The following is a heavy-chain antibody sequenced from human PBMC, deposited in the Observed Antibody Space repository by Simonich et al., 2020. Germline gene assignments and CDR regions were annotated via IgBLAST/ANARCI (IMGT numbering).Heavy chain of an antibody. D-gene: IGHD2-15*01. V-gene: IGHV1-18*01. J-gene: IGHJ4*02. CDR3: ARASRGTWWYYYFDY. CDR1: GYTFTSYG. Sequence: QVQLVQSGAEVKKPGASVKVSCKASGYTFTSYGISWVRQAPGQGLEWMGWISAYNGNTNYAQKLQGRVTMTTDPSTSTAYMELRSLRSDDTAVYYCARASRGTWWYYYFDYWGQGTLVTVSS. CDR2: ISAYNGNT.